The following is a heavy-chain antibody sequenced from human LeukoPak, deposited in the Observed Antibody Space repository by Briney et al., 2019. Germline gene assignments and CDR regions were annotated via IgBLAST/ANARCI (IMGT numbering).Heavy chain of an antibody. CDR2: ISYSGST. D-gene: IGHD5-24*01. CDR3: ARRRSPSETGAFDI. J-gene: IGHJ3*02. Sequence: SETLSLTCTVSGGSISPYFWSWIRQPPGKGLEWIGYISYSGSTNYNPSLKSRVTTSVDTSKNQFSLQLSSVTAADTAVYYCARRRSPSETGAFDIWGQGTMVTVSS. V-gene: IGHV4-59*01. CDR1: GGSISPYF.